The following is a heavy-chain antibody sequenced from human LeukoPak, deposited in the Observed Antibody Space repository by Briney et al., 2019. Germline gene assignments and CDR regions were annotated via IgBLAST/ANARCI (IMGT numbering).Heavy chain of an antibody. V-gene: IGHV3-7*01. CDR1: GFTLSGYW. CDR3: ARRYFDL. CDR2: INQDGSQT. Sequence: AGGSLRLSCAASGFTLSGYWMHWVRQAPGRGLEWVANINQDGSQTYYLGSVKGRFTISRDNAKDSLYLQMNSLRVDDTAVYYCARRYFDLWGRDTLVSVSS. J-gene: IGHJ2*01.